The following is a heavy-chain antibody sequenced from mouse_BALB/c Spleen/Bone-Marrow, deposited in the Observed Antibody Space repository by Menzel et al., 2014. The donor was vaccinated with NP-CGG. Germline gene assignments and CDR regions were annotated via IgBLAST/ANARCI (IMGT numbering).Heavy chain of an antibody. CDR3: ARRAGAY. CDR1: GFTFSSYT. D-gene: IGHD3-3*01. Sequence: EVKLVESGGGLVQPGGSLKLSCAASGFTFSSYTTSWVRQTPEKRLEWVAYISNGGGSTYYPDTVKGRFTISRDNAKNTLYLQMSSLKSEDTAMYYCARRAGAYWGQGTLVTVSA. J-gene: IGHJ3*01. CDR2: ISNGGGST. V-gene: IGHV5-12-2*01.